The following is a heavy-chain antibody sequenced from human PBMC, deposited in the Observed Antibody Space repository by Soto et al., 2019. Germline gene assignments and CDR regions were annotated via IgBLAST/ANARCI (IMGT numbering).Heavy chain of an antibody. J-gene: IGHJ4*02. D-gene: IGHD1-26*01. V-gene: IGHV1-8*01. CDR1: GYTFTNYD. Sequence: QVQLVQSGTEVKKPGASVKVSCKASGYTFTNYDINWVRQATGQGLEWMGWMNPNSGNTGYAQKLQGRVTRTKNTSISTADRQRSSLRSEDTAVYYCARMGGGATEDYWGQGTLVTVSS. CDR3: ARMGGGATEDY. CDR2: MNPNSGNT.